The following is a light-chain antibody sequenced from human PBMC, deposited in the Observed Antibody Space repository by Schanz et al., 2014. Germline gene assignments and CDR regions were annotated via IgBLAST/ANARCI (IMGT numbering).Light chain of an antibody. CDR3: QQYDNWPPWT. J-gene: IGKJ1*01. V-gene: IGKV3-15*01. Sequence: EIVMTQSPATLSVSPGERATLSCRASQSVSSKLAWYQQKHGQPPRLLIYGASTRATGIPARFSGSGSRTEFTLTISSLQSEDFAVYYCQQYDNWPPWTFGQGTKVELK. CDR1: QSVSSK. CDR2: GAS.